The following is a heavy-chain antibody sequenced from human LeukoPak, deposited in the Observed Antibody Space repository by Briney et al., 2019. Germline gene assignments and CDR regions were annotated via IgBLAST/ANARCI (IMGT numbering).Heavy chain of an antibody. D-gene: IGHD2-15*01. CDR3: ARDIEVVVAAYSPIYYYYGMDV. Sequence: ASVKVSCKASGGTFSSYAISWVRQAPGQGLEWMGRIIPILGIANYAQKFQGRVTITADKSTSTAYMELSSLRSEDTAVYYCARDIEVVVAAYSPIYYYYGMDVWGQGTTVTVSS. J-gene: IGHJ6*02. CDR1: GGTFSSYA. V-gene: IGHV1-69*04. CDR2: IIPILGIA.